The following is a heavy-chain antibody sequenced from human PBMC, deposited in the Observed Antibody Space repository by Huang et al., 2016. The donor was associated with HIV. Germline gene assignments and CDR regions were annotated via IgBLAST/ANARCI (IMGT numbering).Heavy chain of an antibody. Sequence: QVQLQQWGAELLKPSETLSLTCAVSGGSFSGHYWTWIRQPPGRGLEWIGEISVSGITTYNPSLKCRVTISGDTSQSQFSLKLNSVTAADTAIYYCARMFKYDSGGYWGNDAFDIWGQGTMVTVSS. D-gene: IGHD3-22*01. CDR1: GGSFSGHY. CDR3: ARMFKYDSGGYWGNDAFDI. V-gene: IGHV4-34*02. CDR2: ISVSGIT. J-gene: IGHJ3*02.